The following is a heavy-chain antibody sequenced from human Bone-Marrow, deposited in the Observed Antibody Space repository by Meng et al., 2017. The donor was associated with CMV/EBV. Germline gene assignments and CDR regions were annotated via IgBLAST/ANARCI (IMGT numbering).Heavy chain of an antibody. CDR1: GGTFSSYT. D-gene: IGHD3-9*01. V-gene: IGHV1-69*02. J-gene: IGHJ4*02. CDR2: IIPILGIA. Sequence: SVKVSCKASGGTFSSYTISWVRQAPGQGLEWMGRIIPILGIANYAQKFQGRVTITADKSTSTAYMELSSLRSEDTAVYYCATARGEIGLDFDWPVNRFFDYWGQGTLVTVSS. CDR3: ATARGEIGLDFDWPVNRFFDY.